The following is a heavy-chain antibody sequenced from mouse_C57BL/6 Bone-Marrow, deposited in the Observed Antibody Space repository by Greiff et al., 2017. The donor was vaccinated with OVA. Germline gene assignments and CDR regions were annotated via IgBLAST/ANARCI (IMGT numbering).Heavy chain of an antibody. Sequence: QVQLQQSGPELARPWASVKISCQAFYTFSRRVHFAIRDTNYWMQWVKQRPGQGLEWNGAIYPGNGDTSYNQKFKGKATLTADNASSTAYMQLSSLTSEDSAVYYWATTVVATPHWYFDVWGTGTTVTVSS. D-gene: IGHD1-1*01. CDR3: SEDSAVYYWATTVVATPHWYFDV. V-gene: IGHV1-87*01. J-gene: IGHJ1*03. CDR2: GQGLEWNG. CDR1: YTFSRRVH.